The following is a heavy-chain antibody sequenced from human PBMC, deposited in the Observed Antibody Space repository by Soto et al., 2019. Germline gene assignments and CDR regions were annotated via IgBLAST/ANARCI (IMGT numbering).Heavy chain of an antibody. CDR1: GFAFSTYA. Sequence: VQLLESGGGLVQPGGSLRLSCAASGFAFSTYAMNWVRQAPGKGLEWVSSISGSGAGTYYADSVKGRFTISRDNSKNTLYLPMTSLSAEDAAVSYCAKDRLYGYQPFDSWGQGTLVAVSS. CDR3: AKDRLYGYQPFDS. CDR2: ISGSGAGT. D-gene: IGHD2-2*01. J-gene: IGHJ4*02. V-gene: IGHV3-23*01.